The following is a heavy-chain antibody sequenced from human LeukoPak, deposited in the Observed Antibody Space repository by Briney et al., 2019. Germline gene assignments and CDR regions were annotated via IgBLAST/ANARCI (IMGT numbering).Heavy chain of an antibody. CDR3: ARYNFVRGWFGDLYYYYMDV. CDR2: IYTSGST. CDR1: GGSISSGSYY. Sequence: PSETLSPTCTVSGGSISSGSYYWNWIRQPAGKGLEWIGRIYTSGSTNYNPSLKSRITISVDTSKNQFSLRLSSVTAADTAVYYCARYNFVRGWFGDLYYYYMDVWGKGTTVTISS. D-gene: IGHD3-10*01. J-gene: IGHJ6*03. V-gene: IGHV4-61*02.